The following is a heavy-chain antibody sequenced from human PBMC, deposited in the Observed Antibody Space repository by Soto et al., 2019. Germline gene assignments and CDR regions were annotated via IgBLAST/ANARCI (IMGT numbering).Heavy chain of an antibody. D-gene: IGHD2-15*01. V-gene: IGHV1-2*04. CDR1: GYTFTGYY. Sequence: VSVKVSCKASGYTFTGYYMHWVRQAPGQGLEWMGWINPNSGGTNYAQKFQGWVTMTRDTSISTAYMELSRLRSDDTAVYYCARDPKPVVAAPGVDWFDPWGQGTLVTVSS. CDR3: ARDPKPVVAAPGVDWFDP. CDR2: INPNSGGT. J-gene: IGHJ5*02.